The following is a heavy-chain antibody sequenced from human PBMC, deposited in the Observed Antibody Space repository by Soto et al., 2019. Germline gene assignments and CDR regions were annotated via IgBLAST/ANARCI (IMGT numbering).Heavy chain of an antibody. D-gene: IGHD6-13*01. V-gene: IGHV3-30-3*01. Sequence: PXXPLRLGYKLPGFTFRNYALHWILQAPGKGLELVAVISDDGSNKYYADSVKGRFTISRDNSKNTLYLQMNSLRAEDTSVYYCARDRFASSWSYFDYWGQGTPVTVSS. CDR1: GFTFRNYA. CDR3: ARDRFASSWSYFDY. J-gene: IGHJ4*02. CDR2: ISDDGSNK.